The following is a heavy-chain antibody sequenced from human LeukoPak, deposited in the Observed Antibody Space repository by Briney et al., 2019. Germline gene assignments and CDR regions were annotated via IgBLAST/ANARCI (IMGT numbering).Heavy chain of an antibody. V-gene: IGHV4-4*07. J-gene: IGHJ6*03. CDR3: ARDVPRGTGYMDV. CDR1: GGSIGSYY. Sequence: SETLSLTCTVSGGSIGSYYWSWIRQPAGKGLEWIGRIHASGSTDYNPSLESRVTMSVDTSKNQFSLRLKYVTAADTAVYYCARDVPRGTGYMDVWGKGTTVTVSS. CDR2: IHASGST. D-gene: IGHD1-14*01.